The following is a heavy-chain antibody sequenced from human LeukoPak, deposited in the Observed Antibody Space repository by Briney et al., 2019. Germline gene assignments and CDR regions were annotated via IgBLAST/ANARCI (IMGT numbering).Heavy chain of an antibody. CDR2: IYYSGST. V-gene: IGHV4-59*01. J-gene: IGHJ6*03. CDR1: GGSISSYY. CDR3: ARDVIGLAVAADYLYYYMDV. Sequence: SETLSLTCTVSGGSISSYYWSWIRQPPGKGLEWMGYIYYSGSTNYNPSLKSRVTISVDTSKNQFSLKRSSVTAADTAVYYCARDVIGLAVAADYLYYYMDVWGKGTTVTVSS. D-gene: IGHD6-19*01.